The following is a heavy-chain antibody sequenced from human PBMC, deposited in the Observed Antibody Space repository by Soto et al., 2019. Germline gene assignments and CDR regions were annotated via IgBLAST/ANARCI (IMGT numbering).Heavy chain of an antibody. J-gene: IGHJ6*02. CDR3: ARAGEGSSWYGYYYYGMDV. CDR1: GYTFTNYH. Sequence: ASVKVSCKASGYTFTNYHMHWLRQAPGQGLEWMGMINPSSGSTTYAQKFQGRVTMTRDTSISTAYMELSRLRSDDTAVYYCARAGEGSSWYGYYYYGMDVWGQGTTVTVSS. V-gene: IGHV1-46*01. CDR2: INPSSGST. D-gene: IGHD6-13*01.